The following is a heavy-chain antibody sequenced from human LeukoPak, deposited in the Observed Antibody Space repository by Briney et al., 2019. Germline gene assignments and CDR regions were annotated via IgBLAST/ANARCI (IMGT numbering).Heavy chain of an antibody. CDR2: ISHDGSNK. CDR3: AKRGQYSSGYSDYFDH. D-gene: IGHD3-22*01. Sequence: GGSLRLSCAASGFTFSTYAMHWVRQAPGKGLEWVAVISHDGSNKYYADSVKGRFTSSRDNSKNTLFLQMNRLRDEDTAVYYCAKRGQYSSGYSDYFDHWGQGTLVTVSS. V-gene: IGHV3-30*04. CDR1: GFTFSTYA. J-gene: IGHJ4*02.